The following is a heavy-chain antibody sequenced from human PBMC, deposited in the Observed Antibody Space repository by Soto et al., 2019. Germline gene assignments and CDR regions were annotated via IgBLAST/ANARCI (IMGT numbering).Heavy chain of an antibody. CDR2: INAANGDT. D-gene: IGHD6-13*01. J-gene: IGHJ5*02. V-gene: IGHV1-3*01. CDR3: VRRHVSATGIDWFDP. CDR1: GYTFTNYG. Sequence: ASVKVSCKASGYTFTNYGLHWVRQAPGQRLEWMGWINAANGDTKYSPKFQGSVTITRDTSASTAYMELGSLRSEDTAVYYCVRRHVSATGIDWFDPWGQGTLVTVPQ.